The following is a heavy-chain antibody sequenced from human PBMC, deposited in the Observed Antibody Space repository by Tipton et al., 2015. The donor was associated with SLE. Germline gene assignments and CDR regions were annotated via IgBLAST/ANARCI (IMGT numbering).Heavy chain of an antibody. CDR2: ISSKTYGGTT. CDR1: GFTFGGYA. V-gene: IGHV3-49*04. J-gene: IGHJ5*02. D-gene: IGHD4-23*01. Sequence: SLRLSCTASGFTFGGYAMSWVRQAPGKGLEWVGFISSKTYGGTTEYAASVKGRLTISRDDSKSIADLQMNSLKTEDTAVYYCTRTRWRATGWFDPWGQGTLVTVSS. CDR3: TRTRWRATGWFDP.